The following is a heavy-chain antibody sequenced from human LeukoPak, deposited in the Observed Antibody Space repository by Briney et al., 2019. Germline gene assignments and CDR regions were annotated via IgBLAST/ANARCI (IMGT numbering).Heavy chain of an antibody. D-gene: IGHD3-10*02. CDR2: INHSGST. CDR1: GGSFSGYY. Sequence: PSETLSLTCAVYGGSFSGYYWSWIRQPPGKGLEWIGEINHSGSTNYNPSLKSRVTISVDTSKNQFSLKLSSVTAADTAVYYCARVMFGPGSLAFDYWGQGTLVTVSS. J-gene: IGHJ4*02. CDR3: ARVMFGPGSLAFDY. V-gene: IGHV4-34*01.